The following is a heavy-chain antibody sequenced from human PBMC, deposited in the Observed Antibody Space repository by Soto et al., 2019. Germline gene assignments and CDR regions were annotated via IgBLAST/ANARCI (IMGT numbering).Heavy chain of an antibody. CDR1: GFTFSSYW. CDR2: IKHDGTGA. J-gene: IGHJ6*02. D-gene: IGHD5-18*01. Sequence: PGGSLRLSCAASGFTFSSYWMHWVRQAPGKGLVWVSRIKHDGTGASYADSVKGRFTISRGNSKNTLYLQMNSLRAEDTAVYFCARAQVDTAMVLYYYYGMDVWGQGTTVTVSS. V-gene: IGHV3-74*01. CDR3: ARAQVDTAMVLYYYYGMDV.